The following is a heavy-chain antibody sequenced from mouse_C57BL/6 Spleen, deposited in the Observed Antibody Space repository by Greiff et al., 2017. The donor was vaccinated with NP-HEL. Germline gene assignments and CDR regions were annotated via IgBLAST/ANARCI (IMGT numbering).Heavy chain of an antibody. J-gene: IGHJ4*01. D-gene: IGHD3-2*02. CDR1: GYTFTDYY. CDR2: INPYNGGT. V-gene: IGHV1-19*01. Sequence: SGPVLVKPGASVKMSCKASGYTFTDYYMNWVKQSHGKSLEWIGVINPYNGGTSYNQKFKGKATLTVDKSSSTAYMELNSLTSEDSAVYYCARPDSSGHYYAMDYWGQGTSVTVSS. CDR3: ARPDSSGHYYAMDY.